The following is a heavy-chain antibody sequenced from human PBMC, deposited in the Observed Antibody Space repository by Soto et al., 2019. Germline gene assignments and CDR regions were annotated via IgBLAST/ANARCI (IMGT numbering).Heavy chain of an antibody. V-gene: IGHV4-59*01. CDR1: GGSISSYY. D-gene: IGHD4-17*01. Sequence: PSETLSLTCTVSGGSISSYYWSWIRQPPGKGLEWIGYIYYSGSTNYHPSLKSRVTISVDTSKNQFSLKLSAVTAADTAVYYCARDKDGDTGFDYRGQGTLVTVSS. CDR2: IYYSGST. CDR3: ARDKDGDTGFDY. J-gene: IGHJ4*02.